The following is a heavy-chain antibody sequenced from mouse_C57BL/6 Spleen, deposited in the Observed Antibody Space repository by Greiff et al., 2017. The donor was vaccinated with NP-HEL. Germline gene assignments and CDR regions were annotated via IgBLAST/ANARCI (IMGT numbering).Heavy chain of an antibody. CDR1: GYTFTDYE. CDR3: TRGGDYDGDYYAMDY. CDR2: IDPETGGT. Sequence: VQLQQSGAELVRPGASVTLSCKASGYTFTDYEMHWVKQTPVHGLEWIGAIDPETGGTAYNQKFKGKAILTADKSSSTAYMELRSLTSEDSAVYYCTRGGDYDGDYYAMDYWGQGTSVTVSS. D-gene: IGHD2-4*01. V-gene: IGHV1-15*01. J-gene: IGHJ4*01.